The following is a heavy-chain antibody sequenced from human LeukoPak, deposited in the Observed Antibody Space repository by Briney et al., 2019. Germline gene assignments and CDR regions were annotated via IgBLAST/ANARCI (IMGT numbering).Heavy chain of an antibody. Sequence: GASVKVSFKSSGYTFTSYGINWVRQAPGQGLEWMGWISAYNGNTNYAQNLQGRVTMTTDTSTSTAYMELRSLRSDDTAVYFCARDQGGSYYWFDPWGQGTLVTVSS. D-gene: IGHD1-26*01. V-gene: IGHV1-18*01. J-gene: IGHJ5*02. CDR3: ARDQGGSYYWFDP. CDR1: GYTFTSYG. CDR2: ISAYNGNT.